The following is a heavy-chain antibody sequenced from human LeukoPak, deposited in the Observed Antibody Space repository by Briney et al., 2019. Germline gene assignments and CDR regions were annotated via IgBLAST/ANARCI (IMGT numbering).Heavy chain of an antibody. J-gene: IGHJ4*02. CDR3: ARGLRDSSGQYYFDY. V-gene: IGHV5-51*01. D-gene: IGHD3-22*01. Sequence: GESLKISCKGSGYSFTSYWIAWVRQMPGKGLEWMGIIYPVDSETRYSPSFQGQVTISADKSISTAYLQWSSLKASDTAMYYCARGLRDSSGQYYFDYWGQGTLVTVSS. CDR2: IYPVDSET. CDR1: GYSFTSYW.